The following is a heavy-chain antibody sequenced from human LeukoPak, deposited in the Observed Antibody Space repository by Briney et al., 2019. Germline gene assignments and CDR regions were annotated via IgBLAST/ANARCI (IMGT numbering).Heavy chain of an antibody. J-gene: IGHJ4*02. CDR1: GFTFSSYA. V-gene: IGHV3-23*01. Sequence: PGGSLTLSCAASGFTFSSYAMNWVRQAPGKGLEWVSGISSSGDYTHYTDSVKGRFTISRENSKNTLSLQMNSLRAEDTAVYYCAKDLSGYYSPLDYWGQGTLVTVSS. CDR3: AKDLSGYYSPLDY. CDR2: ISSSGDYT. D-gene: IGHD3-22*01.